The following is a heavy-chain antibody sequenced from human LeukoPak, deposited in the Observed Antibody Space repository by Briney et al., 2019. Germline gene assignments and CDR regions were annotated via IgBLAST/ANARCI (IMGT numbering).Heavy chain of an antibody. J-gene: IGHJ4*02. CDR2: ISGTGGST. V-gene: IGHV3-23*01. D-gene: IGHD5-18*01. CDR1: GVIFSSFA. Sequence: PGGSLRLSCEVSGVIFSSFAMNWVRQAPGKGLEWVSAISGTGGSTHYADSVKGRFSISRDNSKNTLHLQMNSLRAEDTAVYYCAEGGAARFDYWGQGTLVAVSS. CDR3: AEGGAARFDY.